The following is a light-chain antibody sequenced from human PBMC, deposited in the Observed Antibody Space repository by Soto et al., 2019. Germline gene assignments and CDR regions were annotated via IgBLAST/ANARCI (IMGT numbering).Light chain of an antibody. V-gene: IGKV1-39*01. CDR2: AAS. Sequence: DIQMTQFPSSLSASVGDRVTITCRASQSISSYLNWYQQKPGKAPKLLIYAASSLQSGVPSRFSGSGSGTDFTLTISSLQPEDFATYYCQQSYSTPQTFGQGTKLEIK. J-gene: IGKJ2*01. CDR1: QSISSY. CDR3: QQSYSTPQT.